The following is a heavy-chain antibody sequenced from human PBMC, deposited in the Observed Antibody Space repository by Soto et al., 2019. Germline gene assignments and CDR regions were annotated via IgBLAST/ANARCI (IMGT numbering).Heavy chain of an antibody. V-gene: IGHV4-59*01. Sequence: PSELLSLTCTVSGGSISSYYWSCIRQPPGKGLEWIGYIYYSGSTNYNPSLKSRVTISVDTSKIQFSLKLSSVTAADTAVYYCASSSGYYPIRFDYWGQGTLVTVSS. CDR2: IYYSGST. J-gene: IGHJ4*02. D-gene: IGHD3-22*01. CDR3: ASSSGYYPIRFDY. CDR1: GGSISSYY.